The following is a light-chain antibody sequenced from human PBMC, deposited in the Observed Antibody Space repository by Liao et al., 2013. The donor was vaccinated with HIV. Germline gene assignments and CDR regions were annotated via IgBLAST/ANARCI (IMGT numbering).Light chain of an antibody. Sequence: SYVLTQPASVSVAPGNTATITCGGGKIGSESVHWYQQRSGQAPVLVIFHGIDRPSGISDRFSGSNSGNTATLTISGTQAMDEADYYCQAWGSNTVVFGDGTKLTIL. CDR1: KIGSES. V-gene: IGLV3-21*01. J-gene: IGLJ2*01. CDR2: HGI. CDR3: QAWGSNTVV.